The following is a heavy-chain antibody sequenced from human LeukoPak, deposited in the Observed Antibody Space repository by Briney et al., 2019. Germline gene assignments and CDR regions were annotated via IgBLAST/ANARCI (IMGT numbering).Heavy chain of an antibody. J-gene: IGHJ4*02. CDR2: VYQSGIT. D-gene: IGHD4-11*01. V-gene: IGHV4-38-2*01. CDR3: ARRYSNSYFDY. CDR1: GYSISSSYY. Sequence: SETLSLTCAVSGYSISSSYYWGWIRQPPGKGLEWIGNVYQSGITYYNASLKSRVTISVDTSKNQFSLKLNSVTAADTAVYYCARRYSNSYFDYWGQGTLVTVSS.